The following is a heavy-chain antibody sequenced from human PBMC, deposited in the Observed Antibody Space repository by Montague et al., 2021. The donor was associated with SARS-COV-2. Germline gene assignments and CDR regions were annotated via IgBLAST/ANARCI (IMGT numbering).Heavy chain of an antibody. CDR2: INYSGSS. V-gene: IGHV4-31*03. J-gene: IGHJ4*02. D-gene: IGHD1-26*01. CDR1: GGSISSDNYY. CDR3: ANQSGGYYNYFDL. Sequence: TLSLTCSVSGGSISSDNYYWSWIRPDPGKDLEFIGYINYSGSSFYNPYLKSRLTISVDTSKNWFSLRLSSVTDADMAIYFCANQSGGYYNYFDLWGQGTLVTVSS.